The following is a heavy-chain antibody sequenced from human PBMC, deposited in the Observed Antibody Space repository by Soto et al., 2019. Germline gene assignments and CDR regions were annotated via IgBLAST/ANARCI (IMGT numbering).Heavy chain of an antibody. D-gene: IGHD3-16*01. CDR2: IIPLLGTV. Sequence: QGQLVQSGAEVKKPGSSVKVSCRASGATFTNSVITWVRKGPGQGLELMGGIIPLLGTVDYAENFQGRVTLTADKVTNTVYLEMRSLRYADTAVYYCARSGLRRPHNPYRFLGLDVWGHGTTVSV. CDR1: GATFTNSV. CDR3: ARSGLRRPHNPYRFLGLDV. J-gene: IGHJ6*02. V-gene: IGHV1-69*06.